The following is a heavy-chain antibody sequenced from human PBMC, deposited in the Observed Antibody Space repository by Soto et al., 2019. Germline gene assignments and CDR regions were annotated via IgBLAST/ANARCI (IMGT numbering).Heavy chain of an antibody. J-gene: IGHJ4*02. Sequence: EVQLVESGGGLVQPGGSLRLSCAASGFTVSSNYMSWVRQAPGKGLEWVSVIYSGDSTYYADSVKGRFTISRDNSKNTLXLXXNSLRAEDTAVYYCARGGGDCSGGSCYFWRYYFDFWGQGTLVTVSS. CDR1: GFTVSSNY. CDR3: ARGGGDCSGGSCYFWRYYFDF. D-gene: IGHD2-15*01. CDR2: IYSGDST. V-gene: IGHV3-66*01.